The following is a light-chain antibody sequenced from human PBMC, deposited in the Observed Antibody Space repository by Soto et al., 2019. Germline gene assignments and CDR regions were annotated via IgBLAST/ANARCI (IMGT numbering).Light chain of an antibody. J-gene: IGLJ3*02. CDR1: ASNIGAGYD. V-gene: IGLV1-40*01. CDR3: QSYDSGLSGRV. CDR2: DNI. Sequence: QSVLTQPPSVSGAPGQRITISCAGSASNIGAGYDVHWYQQLPGTAPKLLIYDNINRPSGVPDRVSGSKSGTSASLAITGLQTEDEADYYCQSYDSGLSGRVFGGWTKLTVL.